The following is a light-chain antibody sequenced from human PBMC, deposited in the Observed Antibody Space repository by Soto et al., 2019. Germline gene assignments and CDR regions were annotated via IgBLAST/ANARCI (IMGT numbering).Light chain of an antibody. V-gene: IGKV3-20*01. CDR3: QHYGSALFT. CDR1: QSFSSSY. CDR2: GAS. J-gene: IGKJ3*01. Sequence: DIVLTQSPGTLSLSPGERATLSCRASQSFSSSYLAWYQQKPGQAPRLLIYGASSRATGIPDRFSGSGSGTDFTLTISSLEPEYFAVYYCQHYGSALFTFGPGTKVDVK.